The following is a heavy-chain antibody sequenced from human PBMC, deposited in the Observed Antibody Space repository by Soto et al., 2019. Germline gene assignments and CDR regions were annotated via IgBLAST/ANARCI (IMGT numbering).Heavy chain of an antibody. CDR1: GFTFSSYA. CDR3: AKDYYDSSGYLFGAFDI. CDR2: ISGSGGST. V-gene: IGHV3-23*01. Sequence: EVQLLESGGGLVQPGGSLRLSCAASGFTFSSYAMSWVRQAPGKGLEWVSAISGSGGSTYYADSVKGRFTISRDNSKNTLYLQMNSLRAEDTAVYYCAKDYYDSSGYLFGAFDIWGQGTMVTVSS. D-gene: IGHD3-22*01. J-gene: IGHJ3*02.